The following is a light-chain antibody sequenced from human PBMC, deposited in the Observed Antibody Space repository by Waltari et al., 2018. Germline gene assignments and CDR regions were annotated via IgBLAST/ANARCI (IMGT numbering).Light chain of an antibody. CDR3: QSYDRRLEVI. CDR1: TSNIGAPYD. Sequence: QSVLTQPPSVSGAPGQRVTISCSGSTSNIGAPYDVHWYQQHPGTAPKLLIFANVHRPSGVPVRFSGSKSGTSASLAITGLQAEDEADYYCQSYDRRLEVIFGGGTKLAVL. CDR2: ANV. V-gene: IGLV1-40*01. J-gene: IGLJ2*01.